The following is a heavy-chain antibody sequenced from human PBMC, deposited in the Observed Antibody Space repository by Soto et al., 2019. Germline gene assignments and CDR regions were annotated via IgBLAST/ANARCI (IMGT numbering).Heavy chain of an antibody. Sequence: PGGSLRLSCAASGFTFSSYGMHWVRQAPGKGLEWVAVISYDGSNKYYADSVKGRFTISRDNSKNTLYLQMNSLRAEDTAVYYCAKELRYSSSWPRAFDYWGQGTLVTSPQ. CDR3: AKELRYSSSWPRAFDY. CDR1: GFTFSSYG. CDR2: ISYDGSNK. V-gene: IGHV3-30*18. J-gene: IGHJ4*02. D-gene: IGHD6-13*01.